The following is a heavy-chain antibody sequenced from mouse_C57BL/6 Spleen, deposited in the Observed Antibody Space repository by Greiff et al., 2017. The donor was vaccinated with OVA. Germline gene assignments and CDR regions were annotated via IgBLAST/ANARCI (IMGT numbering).Heavy chain of an antibody. CDR3: ARRALSSLWDY. J-gene: IGHJ2*01. D-gene: IGHD6-1*01. Sequence: QVQLQQSGAELVKPGASVKISCKASGYAFSSYWMNWVKQRPGKGLEWIGQIYPGDGDTNYNGKVKGKATLTADKSSSTAYMQLSSRTSEDSAVYFCARRALSSLWDYWGQGTTLTVSS. V-gene: IGHV1-80*01. CDR1: GYAFSSYW. CDR2: IYPGDGDT.